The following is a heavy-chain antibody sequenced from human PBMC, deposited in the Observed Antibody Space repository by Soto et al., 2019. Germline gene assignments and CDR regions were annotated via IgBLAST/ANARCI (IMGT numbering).Heavy chain of an antibody. D-gene: IGHD6-6*01. Sequence: SETLSVTCTVSGGFISSSNWWSWVRQPPGKGLEWIGEIYHSGSTNYNPSLKSRVTISVDKSKNQFSLKLSSVTAADTAVYYCAKCITALGPIDYWGQGTLVTVSS. CDR2: IYHSGST. CDR3: AKCITALGPIDY. J-gene: IGHJ4*02. V-gene: IGHV4-4*02. CDR1: GGFISSSNW.